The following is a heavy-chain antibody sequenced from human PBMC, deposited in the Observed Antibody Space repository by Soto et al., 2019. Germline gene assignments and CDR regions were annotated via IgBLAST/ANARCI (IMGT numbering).Heavy chain of an antibody. Sequence: EAQLLDSGGGLVQPGGSLRLSCAASGFSSSSYVMGWVSQTPGKGLEWVSGMGGGGGRTYYADSVQGRFTISRDNSKNTLYLQMNSLRAENTAVYYCAKGWLDFWGQGTLVTVSS. J-gene: IGHJ5*01. CDR3: AKGWLDF. CDR1: GFSSSSYV. CDR2: MGGGGGRT. V-gene: IGHV3-23*01.